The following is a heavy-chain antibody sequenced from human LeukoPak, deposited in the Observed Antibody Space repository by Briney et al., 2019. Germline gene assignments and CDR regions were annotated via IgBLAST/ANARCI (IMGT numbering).Heavy chain of an antibody. D-gene: IGHD3-9*01. V-gene: IGHV4-39*07. J-gene: IGHJ6*03. CDR1: GGSISSSSYY. CDR3: ARVNYDILTGPLYYYYYYMDV. CDR2: IYYSGST. Sequence: SETLSLTCTVSGGSISSSSYYWGWIRQPPGKGLEWIGSIYYSGSTYYNPSLKSRVTISVDTSKNQFSLKLSSVTAADTAVYYCARVNYDILTGPLYYYYYYMDVWGKGTTVTVSS.